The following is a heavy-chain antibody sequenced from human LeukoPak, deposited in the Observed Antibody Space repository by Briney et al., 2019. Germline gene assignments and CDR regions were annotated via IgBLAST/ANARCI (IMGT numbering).Heavy chain of an antibody. Sequence: GGSLRLSCAASGFTFRTYTMYWVRQAPGKGLEWVSAISGSGGSTYYADSVKGRFTISRDNSKNTLLLQMDSLRADDTAVYYCAKMSGWSNFDYWGQGTLVTVSP. CDR2: ISGSGGST. V-gene: IGHV3-23*01. D-gene: IGHD6-19*01. J-gene: IGHJ4*02. CDR1: GFTFRTYT. CDR3: AKMSGWSNFDY.